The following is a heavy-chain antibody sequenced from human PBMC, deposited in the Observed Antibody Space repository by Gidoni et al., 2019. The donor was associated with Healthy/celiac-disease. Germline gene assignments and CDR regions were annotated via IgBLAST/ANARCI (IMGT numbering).Heavy chain of an antibody. D-gene: IGHD4-17*01. J-gene: IGHJ2*01. CDR3: AKMPPSVTLYWYFDL. CDR1: GVPFSSHA. Sequence: EVQLLESGGGLVQPGGSLRLSCAASGVPFSSHAMSWVRQAPGKGLEWVSAISGSGGSTYYADSVKGRFTISRDNSKNTLYLQMNSLRAEDTAVYYCAKMPPSVTLYWYFDLWGRGTLVTVSS. CDR2: ISGSGGST. V-gene: IGHV3-23*01.